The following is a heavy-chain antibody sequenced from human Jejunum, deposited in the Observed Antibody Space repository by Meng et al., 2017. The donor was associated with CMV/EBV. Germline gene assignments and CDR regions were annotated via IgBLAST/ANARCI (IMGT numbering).Heavy chain of an antibody. CDR3: ARWSQWYYDIYTGYNFYGMDV. D-gene: IGHD3-9*01. CDR2: ITTSNGYAYI. V-gene: IGHV3-21*06. Sequence: WVRQAPGKGLEWVSSITTSNGYAYIYYAGSVKDRFTISRDNAENSLHLQMSSLRAEDTAVYYCARWSQWYYDIYTGYNFYGMDVWGQGTTVTVSS. J-gene: IGHJ6*02.